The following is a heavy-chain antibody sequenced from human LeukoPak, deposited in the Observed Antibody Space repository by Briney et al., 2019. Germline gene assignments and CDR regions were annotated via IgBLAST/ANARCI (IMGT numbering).Heavy chain of an antibody. J-gene: IGHJ4*02. CDR2: IYPGDSDT. D-gene: IGHD2/OR15-2a*01. CDR3: ARLSITTSLRLYYFDY. CDR1: GYIFTNSW. Sequence: GESLKISCKGSGYIFTNSWIAWVRQMPEKGLECMGIIYPGDSDTRYSPSFQGQVTISADKSVNTAYLQWSSLRASDTAIYYCARLSITTSLRLYYFDYWGQGTLVTVPS. V-gene: IGHV5-51*01.